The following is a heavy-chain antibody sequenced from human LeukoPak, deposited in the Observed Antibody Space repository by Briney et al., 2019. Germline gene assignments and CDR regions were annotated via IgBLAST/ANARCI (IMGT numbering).Heavy chain of an antibody. J-gene: IGHJ4*02. CDR2: IHHDGSNK. V-gene: IGHV3-30*02. D-gene: IGHD3-9*01. CDR1: GFTFSSYG. Sequence: GGSLRLFCAASGFTFSSYGMHWVRQAPGKGLDWVAFIHHDGSNKYYADSVRGRFTISRDNSKNTLYLQMNSLRAEDTAVYYCAKKHYDILTGYYSFDYWGQGTLVTVSS. CDR3: AKKHYDILTGYYSFDY.